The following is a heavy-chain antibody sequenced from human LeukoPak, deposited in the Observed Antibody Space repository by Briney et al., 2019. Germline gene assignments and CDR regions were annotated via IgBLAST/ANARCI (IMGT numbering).Heavy chain of an antibody. Sequence: SETLSLTCTVSGGSISSYYWSWIRQPPGKGLEWIGYIYYSGSTNYNPSLKSRVTISVDTSKNQFSLKLSSVTAADTAVYYCASTYYYGSGSYFPGAFDIWGQGTMVTVSS. V-gene: IGHV4-59*08. CDR2: IYYSGST. CDR3: ASTYYYGSGSYFPGAFDI. D-gene: IGHD3-10*01. CDR1: GGSISSYY. J-gene: IGHJ3*02.